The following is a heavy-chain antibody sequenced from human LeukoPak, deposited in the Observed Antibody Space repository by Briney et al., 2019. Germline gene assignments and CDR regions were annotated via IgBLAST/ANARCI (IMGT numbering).Heavy chain of an antibody. V-gene: IGHV1-46*01. J-gene: IGHJ4*02. CDR2: INPGGGST. CDR3: ARGVGPVPAAGLFDY. D-gene: IGHD2-2*01. CDR1: GYTFTNSY. Sequence: GASVKVSCKASGYTFTNSYLHWVRQAPGQGLEWMGIINPGGGSTTYAQKFQGRLTMTRDTSTSTVYMELSSLTSEDTAVYYCARGVGPVPAAGLFDYWGQGTLVTVSS.